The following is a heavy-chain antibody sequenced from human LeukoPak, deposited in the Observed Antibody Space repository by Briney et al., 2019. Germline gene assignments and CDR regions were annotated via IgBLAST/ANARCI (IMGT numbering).Heavy chain of an antibody. J-gene: IGHJ4*02. CDR1: GFTFSSYA. V-gene: IGHV3-48*01. Sequence: GGSLRLSCAASGFTFSSYAMSWVRQAPGKGLEWVSYISSGSSTISYADSVKGRFTISRDNAKNSLYLQMNSLRAEDTAVYYCARETLLDYWGQGTLVTVSS. CDR3: ARETLLDY. CDR2: ISSGSSTI.